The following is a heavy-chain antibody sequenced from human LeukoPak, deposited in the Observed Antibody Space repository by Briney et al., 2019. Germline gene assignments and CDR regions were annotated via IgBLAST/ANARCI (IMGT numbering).Heavy chain of an antibody. CDR3: ARDKLLMVYAIPYYYYGMDV. CDR1: GFTFSSYV. CDR2: ISYDGSNK. Sequence: PGRSLRLSCAASGFTFSSYVMHWVRQAPGKGLEWVAVISYDGSNKYYADSVKGRFTISRDNSKNTLYLRMNSLRAEDTAVYYCARDKLLMVYAIPYYYYGMDVWGQGTTVTVSS. J-gene: IGHJ6*02. D-gene: IGHD2-8*01. V-gene: IGHV3-30-3*01.